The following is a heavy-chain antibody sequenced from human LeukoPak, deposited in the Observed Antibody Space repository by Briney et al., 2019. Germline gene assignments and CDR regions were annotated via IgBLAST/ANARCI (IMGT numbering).Heavy chain of an antibody. CDR2: ISSSSSYI. CDR1: GFTVSSYS. CDR3: ARVIGTSHWALDY. D-gene: IGHD2-2*01. Sequence: GGSLRLSCAASGFTVSSYSMNWVRQAPGKGLEWVSSISSSSSYIYYADSVKGRFTISRDNAKNSLYLQMNSLRAEDTAVYYCARVIGTSHWALDYWGQGTLVTVSS. V-gene: IGHV3-21*01. J-gene: IGHJ4*02.